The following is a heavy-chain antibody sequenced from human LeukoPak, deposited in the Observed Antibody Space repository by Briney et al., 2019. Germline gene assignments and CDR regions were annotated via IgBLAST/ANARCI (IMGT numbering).Heavy chain of an antibody. CDR2: IYYSGST. CDR1: GGSISSYY. D-gene: IGHD3-3*01. J-gene: IGHJ6*03. Sequence: SSETLSLTCTVSGGSISSYYWSWIRQPPGKGLEWIGYIYYSGSTNYNPSLKSRVTISVDTSKNQFSLKLSSVAAADTAVYYCARGVTIFGVVIIGDYYYMDVWGKGTTVTVSS. V-gene: IGHV4-59*01. CDR3: ARGVTIFGVVIIGDYYYMDV.